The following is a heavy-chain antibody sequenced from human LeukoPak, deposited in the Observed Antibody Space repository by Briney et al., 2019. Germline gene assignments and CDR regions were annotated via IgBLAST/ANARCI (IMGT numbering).Heavy chain of an antibody. V-gene: IGHV1-18*01. CDR2: ISAYNGNT. CDR1: GYTFTSDG. J-gene: IGHJ5*02. Sequence: ASVKVSCKASGYTFTSDGISWVRQAPGQGLEWMGWISAYNGNTNYAQKLQGRVTMTTDTSTSTAYMELRSLRSDDTAVYYCARALYDFWSGPTLNWFDPWGQGTLVTVSS. CDR3: ARALYDFWSGPTLNWFDP. D-gene: IGHD3-3*01.